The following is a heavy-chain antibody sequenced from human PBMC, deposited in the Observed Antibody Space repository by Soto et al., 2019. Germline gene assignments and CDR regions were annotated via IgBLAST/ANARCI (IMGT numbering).Heavy chain of an antibody. CDR2: ISYDGSNK. V-gene: IGHV3-30-3*01. CDR1: GFTFSIYA. Sequence: GGSLRLSCAASGFTFSIYAMHWVRQAPGKGLEWVAVISYDGSNKYYADSVKGRFTISRDNSKNTLYLQMNSLRAEDTAVYYCARQSITMIVVVIHDAFDIWGQGTMVTVSS. D-gene: IGHD3-22*01. CDR3: ARQSITMIVVVIHDAFDI. J-gene: IGHJ3*02.